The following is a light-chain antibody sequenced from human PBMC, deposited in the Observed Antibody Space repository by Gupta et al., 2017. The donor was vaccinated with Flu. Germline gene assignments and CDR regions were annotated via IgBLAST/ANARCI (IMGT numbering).Light chain of an antibody. J-gene: IGLJ2*01. CDR3: SSGTSTNTLV. CDR1: IIDIGSYTY. CDR2: DVT. V-gene: IGLV2-14*01. Sequence: QSALTQPASVSGSPGQSITISCTGTIIDIGSYTYVSWYQQHPAQAPKLLIYDVTNRPSGVASRFSGSKAGDTASLTISVLQDEDEADYYCSSGTSTNTLVFGGGTKRTVL.